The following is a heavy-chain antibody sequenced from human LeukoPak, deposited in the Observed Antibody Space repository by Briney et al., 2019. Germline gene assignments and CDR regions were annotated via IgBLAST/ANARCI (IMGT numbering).Heavy chain of an antibody. D-gene: IGHD1-26*01. V-gene: IGHV1-46*01. CDR3: ARSWEPLPPLFDY. CDR2: INPSGGST. Sequence: GASVKVSCKASGYTFTSYYMHWVRQAPGQGLEWMGIINPSGGSTSHAQKFQGRVTMTRDTSTSTVYMELSSLRSEDTAVFYCARSWEPLPPLFDYWGQGTLVTVSS. CDR1: GYTFTSYY. J-gene: IGHJ4*02.